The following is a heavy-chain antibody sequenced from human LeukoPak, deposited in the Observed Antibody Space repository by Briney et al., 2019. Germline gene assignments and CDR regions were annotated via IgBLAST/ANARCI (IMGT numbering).Heavy chain of an antibody. D-gene: IGHD3-16*02. Sequence: SETLSLTCAVSGFSIASDYYWDWIRQPPGKGLEWIGTIYHSGSTYYNPSLKSRVTISVDTSKNQLSLKLSSVTAADTAVYYCARHSQWGVIPWAFDIWGQGTMVTVSS. CDR1: GFSIASDYY. CDR3: ARHSQWGVIPWAFDI. J-gene: IGHJ3*02. V-gene: IGHV4-38-2*01. CDR2: IYHSGST.